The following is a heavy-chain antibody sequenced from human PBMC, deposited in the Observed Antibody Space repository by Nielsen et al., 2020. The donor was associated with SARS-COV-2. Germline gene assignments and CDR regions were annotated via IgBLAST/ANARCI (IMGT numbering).Heavy chain of an antibody. J-gene: IGHJ4*02. CDR3: ARDDDKWGSLAY. V-gene: IGHV4-59*13. D-gene: IGHD1-26*01. Sequence: SETLSLTFAASGCSITTYYWHWIRQSPGKGLEWIGYIYYSGNTNYNPSLKSRVTISVDTSKNQFSLKLSSVTAADTAVYYCARDDDKWGSLAYWGQGTLVTVSS. CDR2: IYYSGNT. CDR1: GCSITTYY.